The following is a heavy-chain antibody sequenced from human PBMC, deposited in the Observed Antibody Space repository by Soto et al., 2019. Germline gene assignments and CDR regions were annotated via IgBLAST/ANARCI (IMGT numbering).Heavy chain of an antibody. V-gene: IGHV4-30-4*01. Sequence: PSETLSLTCTVSGGSISSNYYCWSWIRQSPDRGLEWIGYISYRGRTYYNPSLKSRLTISLDRSKNQFSLNLSSVTAADTAVFYCTRALLKSLDYWGLGTLVTVSS. CDR2: ISYRGRT. J-gene: IGHJ4*02. CDR1: GGSISSNYYC. CDR3: TRALLKSLDY.